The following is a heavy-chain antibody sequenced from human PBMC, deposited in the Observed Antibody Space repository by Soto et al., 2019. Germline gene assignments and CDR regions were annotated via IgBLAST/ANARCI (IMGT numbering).Heavy chain of an antibody. V-gene: IGHV3-23*01. CDR3: ARDWTGNTCPCLDV. J-gene: IGHJ6*02. CDR1: GFTFSNYA. Sequence: EVQLWESGGGLVQPGGSLRLSCAASGFTFSNYALTWVRQSPGKGLEWVSTSGGGGGTKYYADSVKGRFTISRDNSKNPLSLKMSSLRVEETPIYYCARDWTGNTCPCLDVWGQGTTVSVSS. CDR2: SGGGGGTK. D-gene: IGHD3-3*01.